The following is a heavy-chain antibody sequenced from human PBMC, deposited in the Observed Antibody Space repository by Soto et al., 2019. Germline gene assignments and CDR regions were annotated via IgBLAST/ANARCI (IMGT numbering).Heavy chain of an antibody. CDR1: GFTFSNYG. V-gene: IGHV3-30*02. CDR3: AKDLMSIPTIIIGFNY. J-gene: IGHJ4*02. Sequence: GGSLRLSCAASGFTFSNYGMHWVRQAPGKGLEWVAVVSKDGSNKYFADSVKGRFTVSRDNSKSTLFLQMNNLRTEDTAVYYFAKDLMSIPTIIIGFNYWGGGTLVTVS. D-gene: IGHD3-16*01. CDR2: VSKDGSNK.